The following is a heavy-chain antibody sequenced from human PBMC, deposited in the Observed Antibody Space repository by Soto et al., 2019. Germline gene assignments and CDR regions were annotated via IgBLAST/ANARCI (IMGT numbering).Heavy chain of an antibody. J-gene: IGHJ5*01. V-gene: IGHV6-1*01. CDR3: VRLIGNSWLDS. D-gene: IGHD2-8*01. CDR2: TYYRSKWDN. CDR1: GNSISNNHAT. Sequence: SQTLTLTCDISGNSISNNHATANWIRKSPARGLEWLGRTYYRSKWDNDYAVSVRSRITITPVTSNIQLSLHLNSVTPADTAVYYCVRLIGNSWLDSWGQRPLVTVSS.